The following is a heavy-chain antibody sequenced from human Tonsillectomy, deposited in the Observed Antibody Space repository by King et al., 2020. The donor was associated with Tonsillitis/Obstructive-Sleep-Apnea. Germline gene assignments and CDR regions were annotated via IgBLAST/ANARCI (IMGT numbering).Heavy chain of an antibody. V-gene: IGHV3-43*02. J-gene: IGHJ4*02. D-gene: IGHD3-3*01. CDR1: GFTFADYA. Sequence: VQLVESGGGVVQPGGSLRLSCAASGFTFADYAMHWVRQSPGKGLEWVSLISGDGSSTYYADSVKGRFTISRDHSKKSLYLQMNSLKTEDTAVYYCAKDTEPANSDFWSGPDYWGQGTLVTVSS. CDR3: AKDTEPANSDFWSGPDY. CDR2: ISGDGSST.